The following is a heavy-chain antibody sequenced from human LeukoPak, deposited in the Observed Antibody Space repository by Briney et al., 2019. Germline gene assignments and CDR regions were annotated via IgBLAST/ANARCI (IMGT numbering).Heavy chain of an antibody. D-gene: IGHD1-14*01. J-gene: IGHJ3*02. CDR3: ARDRQGEPVGDAFDI. V-gene: IGHV4-59*01. Sequence: SETLSLTCTVSGGSISSYYWSWIRQPPGKGLEWIGYIYYSGSTNYNPSLKSRVTISVDTSKNQFSLKLSSVTAADTAVYYCARDRQGEPVGDAFDIWGQGTMVTVSS. CDR2: IYYSGST. CDR1: GGSISSYY.